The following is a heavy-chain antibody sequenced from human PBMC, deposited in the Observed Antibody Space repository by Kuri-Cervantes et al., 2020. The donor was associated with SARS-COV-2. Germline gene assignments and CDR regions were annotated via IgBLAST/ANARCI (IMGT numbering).Heavy chain of an antibody. D-gene: IGHD5-18*01. J-gene: IGHJ4*02. CDR3: AREEVTYDY. V-gene: IGHV3-30-3*01. Sequence: GGSLRLSCAASGFTFSSYAMHWVRQAPGKGLEWVAVISYDGSNKYYADSVKGRFTISRDNSKNTLYLQMNSLRAEDTAVYYCAREEVTYDYWGQGTLVTVSS. CDR1: GFTFSSYA. CDR2: ISYDGSNK.